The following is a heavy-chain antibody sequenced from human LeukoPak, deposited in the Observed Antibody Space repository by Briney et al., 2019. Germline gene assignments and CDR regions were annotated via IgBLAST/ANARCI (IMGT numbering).Heavy chain of an antibody. CDR1: GFTFSSYA. V-gene: IGHV3-23*01. CDR2: ISGGGDST. Sequence: GGSLRLSCAASGFTFSSYAMRWVRQAPGKGLEWVSSISGGGDSTYYADSVKGRFTISRDNSKNTLYLQMNSLRAEDTAIYYCAKGDGSSLAYYYGMDVWGQGTTVTVSS. D-gene: IGHD1-26*01. CDR3: AKGDGSSLAYYYGMDV. J-gene: IGHJ6*02.